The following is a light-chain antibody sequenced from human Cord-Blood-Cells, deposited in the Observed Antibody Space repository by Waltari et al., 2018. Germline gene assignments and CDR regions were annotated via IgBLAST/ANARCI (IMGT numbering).Light chain of an antibody. CDR3: QQYYSTPIT. V-gene: IGKV4-1*01. CDR2: WAS. CDR1: QSVLYSSNNKSI. J-gene: IGKJ5*01. Sequence: DIVMTQSPDSLALSLGERATINCKSSQSVLYSSNNKSILAWYQQKPGQPPKLLIYWASTRESGVPDRCSGSGSGTDFTLTISSLQAEDVAVYYCQQYYSTPITFGQGTRLEIK.